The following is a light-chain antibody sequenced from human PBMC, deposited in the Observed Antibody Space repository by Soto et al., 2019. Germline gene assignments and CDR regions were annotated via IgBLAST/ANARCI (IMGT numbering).Light chain of an antibody. CDR2: AAS. Sequence: AIRMTQSPSSLSASTGDRVTITCGASRGISSYLAWYQQKPGKAPKLLIYAASTLQSGVPSRFSGSGSGTDFTLTISCLQSEDFATYYCQQYYSYPRTFGQGTKVDIK. V-gene: IGKV1-8*01. CDR1: RGISSY. CDR3: QQYYSYPRT. J-gene: IGKJ1*01.